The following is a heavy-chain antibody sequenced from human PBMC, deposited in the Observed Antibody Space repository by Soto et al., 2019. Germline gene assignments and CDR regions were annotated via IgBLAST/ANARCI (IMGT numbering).Heavy chain of an antibody. CDR1: RFTFRDYA. CDR3: AKDAVHYNGKWDWFDS. V-gene: IGHV3-23*01. Sequence: DVQLLESGGGLVQPGGSLTLSCAASRFTFRDYAMSWVRQAPGKGLEWVSAIGGGGADTYYADSVKGRFTISRDNSRSTLYLQINRLRDEDTAVYYCAKDAVHYNGKWDWFDSWGQGTLVTVSS. J-gene: IGHJ5*01. CDR2: IGGGGADT. D-gene: IGHD1-26*01.